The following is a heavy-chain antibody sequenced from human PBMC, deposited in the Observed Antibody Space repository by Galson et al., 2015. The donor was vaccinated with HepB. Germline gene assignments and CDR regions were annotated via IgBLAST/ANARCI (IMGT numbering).Heavy chain of an antibody. CDR3: ARLGPVMGATIFDI. CDR1: GGSINNYY. V-gene: IGHV4-39*01. D-gene: IGHD1-26*01. J-gene: IGHJ4*02. Sequence: ETLSLTCTVSGGSINNYYWGWVRQPPGKGLEWIGRIYYSGSTHHNPSLESRVTVSVDTSKNKFALQLASVNAADTAVYYCARLGPVMGATIFDIWGQGVLVTVSS. CDR2: IYYSGST.